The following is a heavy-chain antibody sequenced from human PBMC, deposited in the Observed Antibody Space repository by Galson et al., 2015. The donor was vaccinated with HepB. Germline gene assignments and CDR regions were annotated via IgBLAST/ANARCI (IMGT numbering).Heavy chain of an antibody. V-gene: IGHV1-3*01. CDR1: GYTFTNYA. CDR3: ARALTRLGSGSLLGY. J-gene: IGHJ4*02. D-gene: IGHD3-10*01. CDR2: INAGYGDT. Sequence: SVKVSCKASGYTFTNYAMQWVRQAPGQRLDWMGWINAGYGDTRYSQKFQGRVTFTRDTSATTVYMELSSLRSEDTAVYSCARALTRLGSGSLLGYWGQGTLVTVSS.